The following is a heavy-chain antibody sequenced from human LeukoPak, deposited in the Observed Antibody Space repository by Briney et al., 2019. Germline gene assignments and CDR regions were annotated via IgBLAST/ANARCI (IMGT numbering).Heavy chain of an antibody. V-gene: IGHV4-59*01. J-gene: IGHJ4*02. CDR1: GGSISSYY. D-gene: IGHD6-19*01. Sequence: SETLSLTRTVSGGSISSYYWSWIRQPPGKGLEWIGYIYFSGGTNYNPSLKSRVTISVDTSKNQFSLKLSSVTAADTAVYYCARVGSSGLFDYWGQGTLVTVSS. CDR3: ARVGSSGLFDY. CDR2: IYFSGGT.